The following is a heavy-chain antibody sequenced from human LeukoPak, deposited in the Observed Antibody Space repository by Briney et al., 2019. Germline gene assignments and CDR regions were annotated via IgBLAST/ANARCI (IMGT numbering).Heavy chain of an antibody. CDR1: DASFSNYF. D-gene: IGHD3-3*01. J-gene: IGHJ4*02. Sequence: SETLSLTCAVYDASFSNYFWSWIRQSPGKGLEWIGSIYYSGSTYYNPSLKSRVTISVDTSKNQFSLKLSSVTAADTAVYYCGRFFDYWGQGTLVTVSS. CDR3: GRFFDY. V-gene: IGHV4-59*05. CDR2: IYYSGST.